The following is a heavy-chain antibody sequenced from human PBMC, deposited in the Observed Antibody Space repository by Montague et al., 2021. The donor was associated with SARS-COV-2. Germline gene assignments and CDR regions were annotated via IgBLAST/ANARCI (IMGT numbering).Heavy chain of an antibody. D-gene: IGHD3-22*01. J-gene: IGHJ4*02. V-gene: IGHV4-59*01. CDR1: GGSISSYY. CDR3: ARGSHYYDSSGYYFDY. Sequence: SETLSLTSTLSGGSISSYYWSWIRQPPGKGLEWIGYIYYSGSTNYNPSLKSRVTISVDTSKNQFSLKLSSVTAADTAVYYCARGSHYYDSSGYYFDYWGQGTLVTVSS. CDR2: IYYSGST.